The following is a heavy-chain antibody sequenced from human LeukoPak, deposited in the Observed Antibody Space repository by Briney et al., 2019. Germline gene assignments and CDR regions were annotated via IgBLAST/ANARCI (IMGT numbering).Heavy chain of an antibody. J-gene: IGHJ4*02. Sequence: GGSLRLSCAASGFTVDDCAMHWVRQAPGKGLEWVSGIHWNADKIAYADSVKGRFTISRDNAKNILYLLMNSLRPEDTAFYYCAAHYYGSGTSQSDFWGQGTLVAVSS. CDR2: IHWNADKI. CDR1: GFTVDDCA. V-gene: IGHV3-9*01. CDR3: AAHYYGSGTSQSDF. D-gene: IGHD3-10*01.